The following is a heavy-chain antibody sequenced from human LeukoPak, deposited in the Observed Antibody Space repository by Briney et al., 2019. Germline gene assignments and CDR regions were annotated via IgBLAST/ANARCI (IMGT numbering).Heavy chain of an antibody. J-gene: IGHJ4*02. CDR3: ARVSTVVTYFDY. D-gene: IGHD4-23*01. CDR1: GGSISSGGYY. V-gene: IGHV4-31*03. Sequence: PSQTLSLTCTVSGGSISSGGYYWSWIRQHPGKGLEWIGYIYYSGSTYYNPSLKSRVTISVDTSKNQSSLKLSSVTAADTAVYYCARVSTVVTYFDYWGQGTLVTVSS. CDR2: IYYSGST.